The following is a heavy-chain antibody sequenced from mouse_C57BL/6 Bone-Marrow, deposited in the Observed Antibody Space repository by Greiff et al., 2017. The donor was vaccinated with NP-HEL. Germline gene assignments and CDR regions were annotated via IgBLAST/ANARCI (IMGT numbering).Heavy chain of an antibody. Sequence: EVQLVESGGGLVQPKGSLKLSCAASGFSFNTYAMNWVRQAPGKGLEWVARIRSKSNNYATYYADSVKDRFTISRDDSESMLYLQMNNLKTEDTAMYYCVRDSSYRWYFDVWGTGTTVTVSS. CDR2: IRSKSNNYAT. J-gene: IGHJ1*03. V-gene: IGHV10-1*01. CDR1: GFSFNTYA. CDR3: VRDSSYRWYFDV. D-gene: IGHD1-1*01.